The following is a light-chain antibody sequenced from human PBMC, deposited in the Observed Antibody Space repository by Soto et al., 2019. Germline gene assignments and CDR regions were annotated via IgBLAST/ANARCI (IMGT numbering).Light chain of an antibody. CDR1: SSDIGGYNY. V-gene: IGLV2-14*03. CDR2: AVS. Sequence: QSALTQPASVSGSPGQSITISCTGTSSDIGGYNYVSWYQQHPGKAPKLMIYAVSKRPSGVSSRFSGSRSGNTASLTISGLQTEDEADYYCSSYTPSTVLFGGGTKLTVL. J-gene: IGLJ2*01. CDR3: SSYTPSTVL.